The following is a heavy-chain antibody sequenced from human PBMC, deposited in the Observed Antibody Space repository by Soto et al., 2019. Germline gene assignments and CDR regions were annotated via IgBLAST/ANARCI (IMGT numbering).Heavy chain of an antibody. Sequence: SETLSLTCTVSGGSISSYYWSWIRQPPGKGLEWIGYIYYSGSTNYNPSLKSRVTISVDTSKNQFSLKLSSVTAADTAVYYCARDSSYYYYYGMDVWGQGTTVTVSS. D-gene: IGHD6-13*01. CDR1: GGSISSYY. J-gene: IGHJ6*02. CDR2: IYYSGST. CDR3: ARDSSYYYYYGMDV. V-gene: IGHV4-59*01.